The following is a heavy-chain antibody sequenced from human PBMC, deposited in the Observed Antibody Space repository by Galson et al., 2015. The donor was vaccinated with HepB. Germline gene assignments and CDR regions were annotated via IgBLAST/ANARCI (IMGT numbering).Heavy chain of an antibody. Sequence: QSGAEVKKPGESVTISCQGSGSSSRSHWIAWVRQTPGRGLEWMGIIYPAASDTRYGPSFLNHGNISADESINTAYLQWNSLKAADTAIYYCARGYGSYWGQGTLVTVSS. CDR2: IYPAASDT. CDR1: GSSSRSHW. D-gene: IGHD5-18*01. V-gene: IGHV5-51*01. J-gene: IGHJ4*02. CDR3: ARGYGSY.